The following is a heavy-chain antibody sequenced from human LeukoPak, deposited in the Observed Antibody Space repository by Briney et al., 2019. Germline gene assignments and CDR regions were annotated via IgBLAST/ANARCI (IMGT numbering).Heavy chain of an antibody. J-gene: IGHJ4*02. D-gene: IGHD5-24*01. CDR3: ARDGYNFPRDPVGY. CDR1: GFTFSSYW. CDR2: ISSSGSTI. V-gene: IGHV3-48*04. Sequence: GGSLRLSCAASGFTFSSYWMSWVRQAPGKGLEWVSYISSSGSTIYYADSVKGRFTISRDNAKNSLYLQMNSLRAEDTAVYYCARDGYNFPRDPVGYWGQGTLVTVSS.